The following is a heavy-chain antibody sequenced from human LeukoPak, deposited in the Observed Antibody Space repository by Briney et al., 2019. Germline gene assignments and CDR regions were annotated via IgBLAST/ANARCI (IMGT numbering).Heavy chain of an antibody. Sequence: GGSLRLSCAASGFTFSSYGMHWVRQAPGKGLEWVAVISYDGSNKYYADSVKGRFTISRDNSKNTLYLQMNSLRAEDTAVYYCAKGNHADYWGQGTLVTVSS. CDR2: ISYDGSNK. CDR3: AKGNHADY. J-gene: IGHJ4*02. CDR1: GFTFSSYG. D-gene: IGHD1-14*01. V-gene: IGHV3-30*18.